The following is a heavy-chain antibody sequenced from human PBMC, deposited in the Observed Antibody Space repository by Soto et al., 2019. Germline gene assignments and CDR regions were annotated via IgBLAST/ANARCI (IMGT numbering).Heavy chain of an antibody. J-gene: IGHJ6*02. V-gene: IGHV3-30*18. CDR3: AKNVDTAMAYYYYYGMDV. D-gene: IGHD5-18*01. CDR1: GFTFSSYG. Sequence: LRLSCAASGFTFSSYGMHWVRQAPGKGLEWVAVISYDGSNKYYADSVKGRFTISRDNSKNTLYLQMNSLRAEDTAVYYCAKNVDTAMAYYYYYGMDVWGQGTTVTVSS. CDR2: ISYDGSNK.